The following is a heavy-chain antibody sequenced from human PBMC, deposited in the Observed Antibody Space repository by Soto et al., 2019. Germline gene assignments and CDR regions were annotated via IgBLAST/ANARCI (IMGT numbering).Heavy chain of an antibody. V-gene: IGHV1-18*01. J-gene: IGHJ4*02. D-gene: IGHD5-12*01. CDR3: ARGRWLQLLSYFDY. CDR1: GYTFTSYG. CDR2: ISAYNGNT. Sequence: ASVKVSCTASGYTFTSYGISWVRQAPGQGLEWMGWISAYNGNTNYAQKLQGRVTMTTDTSTSTAYMELRSLRSDDTAVYYCARGRWLQLLSYFDYWGQGTLVTVSS.